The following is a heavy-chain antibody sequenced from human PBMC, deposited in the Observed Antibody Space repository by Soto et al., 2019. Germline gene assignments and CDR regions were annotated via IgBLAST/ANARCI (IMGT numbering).Heavy chain of an antibody. J-gene: IGHJ6*02. CDR2: IIPIFGTA. D-gene: IGHD3-9*01. V-gene: IGHV1-69*13. CDR3: ARYYDILTGYHLALYGMDV. CDR1: GGTFSSYA. Sequence: AVKVSCKASGGTFSSYAISWVRQAPGQGXEWMGGIIPIFGTANYAQKFQGRVTITADESTSTAYMELSSLRSEDTAVYYCARYYDILTGYHLALYGMDVWGQGTTVTVSS.